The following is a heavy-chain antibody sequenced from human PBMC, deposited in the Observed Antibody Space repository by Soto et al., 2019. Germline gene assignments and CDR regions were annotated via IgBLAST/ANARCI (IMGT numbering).Heavy chain of an antibody. J-gene: IGHJ3*02. CDR3: AKNIADSSVYYTGSRDAFEI. CDR2: ISGSGGGT. D-gene: IGHD3-22*01. V-gene: IGHV3-23*01. CDR1: GFTFSSYA. Sequence: EVQLLESGGGLVQPGGSLRLSCAASGFTFSSYAMNWVRQAPGKGLEWVSDISGSGGGTHYADSVKGRFTISRDNSRKTLYLQSNSLRAEDTAVYYCAKNIADSSVYYTGSRDAFEIWGQGTMVTVSS.